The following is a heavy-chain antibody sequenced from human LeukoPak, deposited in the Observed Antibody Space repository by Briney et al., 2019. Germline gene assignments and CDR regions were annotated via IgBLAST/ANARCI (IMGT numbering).Heavy chain of an antibody. CDR2: MNPNSGNT. CDR3: ARGLGNYYDSSGS. J-gene: IGHJ4*02. D-gene: IGHD3-22*01. V-gene: IGHV1-8*02. Sequence: GASVKVSCKASGYTFTRYYMNWVRQATGQGLEWMGWMNPNSGNTGYAQKFQGRVTMTRNTSISTAYMELSSLRSEDTAVYYCARGLGNYYDSSGSWGQGTLVTVSS. CDR1: GYTFTRYY.